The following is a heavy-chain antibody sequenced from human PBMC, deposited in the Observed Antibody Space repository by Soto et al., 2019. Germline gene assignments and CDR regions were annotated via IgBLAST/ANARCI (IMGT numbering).Heavy chain of an antibody. V-gene: IGHV4-34*01. D-gene: IGHD5-18*01. CDR1: GGSFSGYY. CDR3: ARGLGSYGYFDY. Sequence: QVQLQQWGAGLLKPSETLSLTCAVYGGSFSGYYWSWIRQPPGKGLEWIGEINHSGSTNYNPSLNSRVTISVDTSKNQFSLKLSSVTAADTAVYYRARGLGSYGYFDYWGQGTLVTVSS. J-gene: IGHJ4*02. CDR2: INHSGST.